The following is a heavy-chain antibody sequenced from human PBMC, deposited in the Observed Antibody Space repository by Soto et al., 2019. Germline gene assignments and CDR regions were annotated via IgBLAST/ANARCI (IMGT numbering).Heavy chain of an antibody. CDR3: AKDRRYYGSGSGGAGYGMDV. J-gene: IGHJ6*02. V-gene: IGHV3-9*01. CDR2: ISWNSGSI. CDR1: GFTFDDYA. Sequence: EVQLVESGGGLVQPGRSLRLSCAASGFTFDDYAMHWVRQAPGKGLEWVSGISWNSGSIGYADSVKGRFTISRDNAKNSLYLQMNSLGAEDTALYYCAKDRRYYGSGSGGAGYGMDVWGQGTTVTVSS. D-gene: IGHD3-10*01.